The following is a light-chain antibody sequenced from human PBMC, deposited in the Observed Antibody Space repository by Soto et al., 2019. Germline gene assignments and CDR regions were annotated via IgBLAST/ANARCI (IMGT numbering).Light chain of an antibody. Sequence: QSALTQPASVSGSPGQSITISCTGTSSDVGGYNYVSWYQQHPGKAPKLMIYEVSNRPPGVSNRFSGSKSGNTASLTISGLQAEDEVDYYCSSYTSSSTVVFVGGTKLTVL. CDR1: SSDVGGYNY. CDR3: SSYTSSSTVV. V-gene: IGLV2-14*01. J-gene: IGLJ2*01. CDR2: EVS.